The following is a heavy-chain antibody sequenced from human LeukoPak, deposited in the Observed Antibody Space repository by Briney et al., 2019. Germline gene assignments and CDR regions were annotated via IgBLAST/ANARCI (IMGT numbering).Heavy chain of an antibody. V-gene: IGHV3-11*04. Sequence: GGSLRLSCAASGFTFSDYYMSWIRQAPGKGLEWVSYISSSGSTIYYADSVKGRFTISRDNAKNSLYLQMNSLRAEETAVYYCARDYSASYYDILTGRYNWFDPWGQGTLVTVSS. CDR3: ARDYSASYYDILTGRYNWFDP. CDR2: ISSSGSTI. D-gene: IGHD3-9*01. CDR1: GFTFSDYY. J-gene: IGHJ5*02.